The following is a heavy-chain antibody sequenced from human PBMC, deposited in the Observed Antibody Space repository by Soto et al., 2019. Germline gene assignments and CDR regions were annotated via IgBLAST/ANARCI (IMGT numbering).Heavy chain of an antibody. CDR3: AKESDISLFYFDG. D-gene: IGHD2-15*01. Sequence: EVQLLESGGGLVQPGGSLRLSCAASTFTFSSYAMSWVRQAPGKGLEWVSTISGSGGSTYYADSVKGRFTISRDNSKSALYLQMNSLRAEDTAIYYCAKESDISLFYFDGWGQGTLVTVSS. CDR1: TFTFSSYA. CDR2: ISGSGGST. J-gene: IGHJ4*02. V-gene: IGHV3-23*01.